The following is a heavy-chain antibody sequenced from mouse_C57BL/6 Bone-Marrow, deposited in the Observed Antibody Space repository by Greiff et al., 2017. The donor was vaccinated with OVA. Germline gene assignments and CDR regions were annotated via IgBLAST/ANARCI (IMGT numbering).Heavy chain of an antibody. D-gene: IGHD1-1*01. CDR1: GFTFSDYR. CDR3: ARHDYGSSLYYAMDY. J-gene: IGHJ4*01. V-gene: IGHV5-15*04. Sequence: EVMLVESGGGLVQPGGSLKLSCAASGFTFSDYRMAWVRQAPRKGPEWVAFISNLAYSIYYADTVTGRFTISRENAKNTLYLEMSSLRSEDTAMYYCARHDYGSSLYYAMDYWGQGTSVTVSS. CDR2: ISNLAYSI.